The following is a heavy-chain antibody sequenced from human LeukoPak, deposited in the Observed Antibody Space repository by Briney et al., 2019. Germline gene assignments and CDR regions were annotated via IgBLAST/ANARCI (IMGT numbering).Heavy chain of an antibody. J-gene: IGHJ4*02. V-gene: IGHV3-21*01. Sequence: GGSLRLSCAASGFTFSSYSMNWVRQAPGKGLEWVSSISSSSSYIYYADSVKGRFTISRDNAKNSLYLQMNSLRAEDTAVYYCARPFPWFGESLPDYWGQGTLVTVSS. CDR1: GFTFSSYS. CDR2: ISSSSSYI. D-gene: IGHD3-10*01. CDR3: ARPFPWFGESLPDY.